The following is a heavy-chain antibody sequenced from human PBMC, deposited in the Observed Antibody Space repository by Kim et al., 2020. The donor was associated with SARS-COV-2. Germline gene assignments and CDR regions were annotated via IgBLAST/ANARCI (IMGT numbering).Heavy chain of an antibody. CDR1: GFTFSGYA. CDR3: AKDSGNDYVDQLDY. CDR2: ISGSGGST. D-gene: IGHD4-17*01. J-gene: IGHJ4*02. Sequence: GGSLRLSCAASGFTFSGYAMSWVRQAPGKGLEWVSAISGSGGSTYYADSVKGRFTISRDTSKNTMYLQMNSLRAEDTAVYYCAKDSGNDYVDQLDYWGQGTLVTVSS. V-gene: IGHV3-23*01.